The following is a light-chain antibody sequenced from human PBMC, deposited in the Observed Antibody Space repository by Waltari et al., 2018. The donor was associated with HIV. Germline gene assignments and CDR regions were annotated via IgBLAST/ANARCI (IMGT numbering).Light chain of an antibody. V-gene: IGLV2-23*01. CDR3: CSYAGSSHWV. Sequence: QSALPQPASVSGSPGQSSTISCTGSSSDVGRSNLVSWYHQHPGKAPKRIIYEGINRPSGVSYRFSSSKSGNTASLTISGLQAEDEADYYCCSYAGSSHWVFGGGTKLTVL. J-gene: IGLJ3*02. CDR1: SSDVGRSNL. CDR2: EGI.